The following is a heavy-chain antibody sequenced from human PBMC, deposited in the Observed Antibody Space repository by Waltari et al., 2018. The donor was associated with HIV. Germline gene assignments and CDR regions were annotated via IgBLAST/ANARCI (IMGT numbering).Heavy chain of an antibody. CDR2: IRNKANSYAT. CDR1: GFTFSGSA. J-gene: IGHJ6*02. CDR3: TGQGGIATFGVVVDV. V-gene: IGHV3-73*01. D-gene: IGHD3-3*01. Sequence: EVQLVESGGGLVQPGGSLKLSCAASGFTFSGSAINWVRQPSGKGLEWIGRIRNKANSYATAYAASVKGRFTVSRDDSKNTAFLQMSSLKIEDTAVYYCTGQGGIATFGVVVDVWGQGTTVIV.